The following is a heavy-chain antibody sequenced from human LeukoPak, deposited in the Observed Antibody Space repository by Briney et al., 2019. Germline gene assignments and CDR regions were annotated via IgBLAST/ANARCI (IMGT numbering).Heavy chain of an antibody. Sequence: SETLSLTCTVSGGSISSRPYYWGWVRQPPGKGLEWIGTISYSGTTYYSPSLKSRVTISLDTSKNQFSLKLSSVTAADTAIYYCARDFSSSFTVYYYYYMDVWGKGTTVTVSS. V-gene: IGHV4-39*07. CDR3: ARDFSSSFTVYYYYYMDV. CDR2: ISYSGTT. CDR1: GGSISSRPYY. D-gene: IGHD6-6*01. J-gene: IGHJ6*03.